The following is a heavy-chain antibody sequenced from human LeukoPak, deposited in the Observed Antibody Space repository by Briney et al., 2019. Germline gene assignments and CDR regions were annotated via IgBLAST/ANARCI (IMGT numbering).Heavy chain of an antibody. CDR1: GYTFTAYY. D-gene: IGHD5-18*01. CDR3: ARGGDTAMVDFDY. V-gene: IGHV1-2*02. CDR2: INPNSGGT. J-gene: IGHJ4*02. Sequence: GASVKVSCKAFGYTFTAYYMHWVRQAPGQGLEWMGWINPNSGGTNYAQKFQGRVTMTRDTSISTAYMELSRLRSDDTAVYYCARGGDTAMVDFDYWGQGTLVTVSS.